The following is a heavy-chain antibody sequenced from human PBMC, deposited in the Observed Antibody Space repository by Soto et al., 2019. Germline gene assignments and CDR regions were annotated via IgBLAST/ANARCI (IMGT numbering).Heavy chain of an antibody. D-gene: IGHD4-17*01. J-gene: IGHJ4*02. CDR3: ASRRNPYGAYDY. CDR2: IYSDGST. CDR1: GFTVSSNF. V-gene: IGHV3-66*01. Sequence: EVPLVVSGGGLVKPGGSLRLSCAASGFTVSSNFMSWVRQAPGKGLEWVSIIYSDGSTYYADSVKGRFTISRDNTKNSLYLKMNRPRADDADVYYCASRRNPYGAYDYWGQGTLVTVSS.